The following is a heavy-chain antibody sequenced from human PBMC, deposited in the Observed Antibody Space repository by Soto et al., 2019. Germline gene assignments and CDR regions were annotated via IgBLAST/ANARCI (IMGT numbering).Heavy chain of an antibody. D-gene: IGHD3-3*01. CDR3: AAGYDFWSGYYLTSQNYYYGMDV. CDR2: IVVGSGNT. V-gene: IGHV1-58*01. Sequence: ASVKVSCKASGFTFTSSAVQCVRQARGQRLEWIGWIVVGSGNTNYAQKFQERVTITRDMSTSTAYMELSSLRSEDTAVYYCAAGYDFWSGYYLTSQNYYYGMDVWGQGTTVTVS. CDR1: GFTFTSSA. J-gene: IGHJ6*02.